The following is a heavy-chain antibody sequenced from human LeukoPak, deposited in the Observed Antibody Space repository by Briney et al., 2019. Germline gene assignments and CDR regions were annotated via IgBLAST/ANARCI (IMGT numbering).Heavy chain of an antibody. CDR2: SSTYNGDR. J-gene: IGHJ3*01. CDR3: ARDRSGSLVAFDF. Sequence: EASVRVSCKASGYAFNKYGIGWLRQAPGQKLEWMGWSSTYNGDRKSAQKFQGRVTMTTDTPTSTAYMELRSLRSDDTAMYYCARDRSGSLVAFDFWGPGTMVTVSS. D-gene: IGHD3-10*01. V-gene: IGHV1-18*01. CDR1: GYAFNKYG.